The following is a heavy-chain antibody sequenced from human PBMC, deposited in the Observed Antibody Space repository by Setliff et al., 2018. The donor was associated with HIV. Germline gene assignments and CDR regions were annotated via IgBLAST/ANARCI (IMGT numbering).Heavy chain of an antibody. Sequence: SETLSLTCDVSGDSFTTTSHSWAWLRQPAGRGLEWIGHVYSRGNTDFNPSLASRVSILMSTSEIQFSLTLNSVTAADTAKYYCARGRLMGSSVLFFDFWGQGILVTVSS. CDR3: ARGRLMGSSVLFFDF. D-gene: IGHD2-21*01. CDR2: VYSRGNT. V-gene: IGHV4-61*09. CDR1: GDSFTTTSHS. J-gene: IGHJ4*02.